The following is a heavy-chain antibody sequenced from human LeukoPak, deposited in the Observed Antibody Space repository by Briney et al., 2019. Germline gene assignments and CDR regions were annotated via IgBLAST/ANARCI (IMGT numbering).Heavy chain of an antibody. CDR2: MSPYTGNA. V-gene: IGHV1-8*01. Sequence: ASVKVSCKASGYTFTNSDINWVRQATGQGLEWMGWMSPYTGNAGYAQTFQGRVTMTRQTSTSTAYMELSSLRSEDTGVYYCARHDRGRDGFELWGQGTMVTVSS. D-gene: IGHD3-10*01. CDR1: GYTFTNSD. J-gene: IGHJ3*01. CDR3: ARHDRGRDGFEL.